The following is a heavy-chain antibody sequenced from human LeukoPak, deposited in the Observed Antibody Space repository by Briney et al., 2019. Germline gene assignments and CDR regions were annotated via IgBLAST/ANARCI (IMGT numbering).Heavy chain of an antibody. CDR1: GFIFSNSW. D-gene: IGHD2-2*01. V-gene: IGHV3-52*01. CDR2: IKCDGSEK. J-gene: IGHJ3*02. CDR3: VRGVGSSTSCYVRAFDI. Sequence: GGSLSLSCAASGFIFSNSWMHWVCQAPEKGLEWVADIKCDGSEKCYVDSVKGRLTISRDNAKNSLYLQVNSLRAEDMTVYYCVRGVGSSTSCYVRAFDIWGQGTMVTVSS.